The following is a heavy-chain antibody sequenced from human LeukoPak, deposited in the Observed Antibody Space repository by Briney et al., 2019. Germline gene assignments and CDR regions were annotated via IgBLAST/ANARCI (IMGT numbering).Heavy chain of an antibody. V-gene: IGHV3-23*01. D-gene: IGHD2-2*01. CDR2: ISDSGGTT. Sequence: LPGGSLRLSCVASGFTFRTYAMSWVRQAPGKGLEWVSGISDSGGTTYYVDSVKGRFTISRDNSKNTLYLQINSLRAEDMALYYCAKSSDGSTSFDQWGQGTLVTVSS. CDR3: AKSSDGSTSFDQ. J-gene: IGHJ4*02. CDR1: GFTFRTYA.